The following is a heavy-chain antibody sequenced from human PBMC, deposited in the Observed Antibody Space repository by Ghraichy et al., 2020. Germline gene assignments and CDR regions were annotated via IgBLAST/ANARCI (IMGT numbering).Heavy chain of an antibody. CDR1: GFTFSSYG. D-gene: IGHD5-24*01. CDR2: ISYDGSNK. CDR3: ASHGRDGYNFGI. Sequence: GGSLRLSCAASGFTFSSYGMHWVRQAPGKGLEWVAVISYDGSNKYYADSVKGRFTISRDNSKNTLYLQMNSLRAEDTAVYYCASHGRDGYNFGIWGQGTLVTVSS. V-gene: IGHV3-30*03. J-gene: IGHJ4*02.